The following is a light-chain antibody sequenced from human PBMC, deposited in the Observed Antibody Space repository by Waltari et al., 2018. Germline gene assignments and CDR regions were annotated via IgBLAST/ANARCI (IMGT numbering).Light chain of an antibody. CDR3: QQYHGDLLT. CDR1: QRIDRW. CDR2: ESS. V-gene: IGKV1-5*03. Sequence: DIQMTQSPSSLSASVGDRVTMTCRASQRIDRWLAWYQQKPGKAPTVIIYESSSLENGVPSRFSGSGFGTEFTLTINNLQPDDFATYYCQQYHGDLLTFGGGTRVEIK. J-gene: IGKJ4*01.